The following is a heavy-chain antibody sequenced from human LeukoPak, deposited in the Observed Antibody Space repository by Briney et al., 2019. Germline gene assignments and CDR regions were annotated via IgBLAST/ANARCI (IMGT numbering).Heavy chain of an antibody. CDR2: INPNSGGT. Sequence: ASVKVSCKASGYTFTGYYMHWVRQAPGQGLEWMGWINPNSGGTNYAQKFQGRVTMTRDTSISTAYMELSRLRSDDTAVYYCARGIVVVPAAMPKWFDPWGQGTLVTVSS. CDR3: ARGIVVVPAAMPKWFDP. V-gene: IGHV1-2*02. J-gene: IGHJ5*02. D-gene: IGHD2-2*01. CDR1: GYTFTGYY.